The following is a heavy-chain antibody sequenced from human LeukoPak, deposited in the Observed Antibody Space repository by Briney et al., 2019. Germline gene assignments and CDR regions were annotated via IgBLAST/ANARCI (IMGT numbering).Heavy chain of an antibody. V-gene: IGHV4-4*07. CDR2: IYTSGST. Sequence: KPSETLSLTCTVSGGSISSYYWSWIRQPAGKGLEWIGRIYTSGSTNYNPSLKSRVTMSVDTSKNQFSLKLSSVTAADTAVYYCARAPSPFAMVRGVIYYYYMDVWGKGTTVTISS. CDR1: GGSISSYY. CDR3: ARAPSPFAMVRGVIYYYYMDV. J-gene: IGHJ6*03. D-gene: IGHD3-10*01.